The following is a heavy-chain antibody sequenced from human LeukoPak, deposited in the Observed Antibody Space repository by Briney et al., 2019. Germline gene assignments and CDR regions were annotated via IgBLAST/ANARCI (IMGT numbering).Heavy chain of an antibody. V-gene: IGHV1-2*02. CDR2: INPNSGGT. CDR3: AKGGRVATWWDVDY. Sequence: ASVKVSCKASGYTFTGYYMHWVRQAPGQGLEWMGWINPNSGGTNYAQKFQGRVTMTRGTSISTAYMELSRLGSDDTAVYYCAKGGRVATWWDVDYWGQGTLVTVSS. CDR1: GYTFTGYY. J-gene: IGHJ4*02. D-gene: IGHD5-12*01.